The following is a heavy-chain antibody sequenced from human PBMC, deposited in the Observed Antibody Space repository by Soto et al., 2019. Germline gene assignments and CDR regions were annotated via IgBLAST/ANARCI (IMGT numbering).Heavy chain of an antibody. Sequence: AGSLRLSCAASGFTFTRYSMNWVRQAPGKGLEWVSSISSTTNYIYYADSMKGRFTVSRDNAKNSVYLEMNSLSAEDTALYYCARESEDLTSNFDYWGQGTLVTVSS. V-gene: IGHV3-21*01. J-gene: IGHJ4*02. CDR1: GFTFTRYS. CDR2: ISSTTNYI. CDR3: ARESEDLTSNFDY.